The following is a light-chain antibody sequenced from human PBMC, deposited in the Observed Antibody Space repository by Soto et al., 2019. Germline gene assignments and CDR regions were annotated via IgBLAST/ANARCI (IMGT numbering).Light chain of an antibody. Sequence: EIVLTQSPGTLSLSPGERATLSCRASQSVSSSYLAWYQQKPGQAPRPLIYGASSRATGIPDRFSGSGSGTDFTLTISRLEPEDFALYYCQQYGSSPYTFGQGTTLEIK. V-gene: IGKV3-20*01. CDR3: QQYGSSPYT. CDR1: QSVSSSY. J-gene: IGKJ2*01. CDR2: GAS.